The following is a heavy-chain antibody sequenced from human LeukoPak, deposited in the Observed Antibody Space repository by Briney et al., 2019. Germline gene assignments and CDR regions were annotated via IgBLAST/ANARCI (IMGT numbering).Heavy chain of an antibody. D-gene: IGHD1-1*01. CDR1: GGLLSSLH. J-gene: IGHJ4*02. V-gene: IGHV4-59*11. CDR2: IHGGGST. Sequence: PSETLSLTCSVCGGLLSSLHGNCIPEPPGEARVDVGDIHGGGSTNYNHSPQSRVTISLDTSKNQFPLNLRSVTAADTAVYYCAIDPWDNNWDNFDSWGQGTLVTVSS. CDR3: AIDPWDNNWDNFDS.